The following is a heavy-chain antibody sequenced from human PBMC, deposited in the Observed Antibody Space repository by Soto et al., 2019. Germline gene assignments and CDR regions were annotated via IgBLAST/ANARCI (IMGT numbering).Heavy chain of an antibody. Sequence: LRLSCSASGFTFSKYGMHWVRQAPGKGLECVSAISYTGENTYYADSVKGRFTISRDNSKNTLFLQMSSLTAEDTGIYYCVKVAAQDYYYYGTDVWGQGTTVTVSS. CDR1: GFTFSKYG. V-gene: IGHV3-64D*06. CDR2: ISYTGENT. D-gene: IGHD6-6*01. CDR3: VKVAAQDYYYYGTDV. J-gene: IGHJ6*02.